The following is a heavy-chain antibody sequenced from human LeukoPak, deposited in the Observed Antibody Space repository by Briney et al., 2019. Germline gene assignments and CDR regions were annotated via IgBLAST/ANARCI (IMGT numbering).Heavy chain of an antibody. V-gene: IGHV3-23*01. CDR1: GFSFSTHA. CDR2: TSGNGAKT. Sequence: GGSLRLSCAASGFSFSTHALSWVRQAPGKGLEWVSATSGNGAKTYYADSVRGRFTISRDNSKNTLYLQMNSLRAEDTAVYYCAKDFGWPFDYWGQGTLVTVSS. J-gene: IGHJ4*02. CDR3: AKDFGWPFDY. D-gene: IGHD6-19*01.